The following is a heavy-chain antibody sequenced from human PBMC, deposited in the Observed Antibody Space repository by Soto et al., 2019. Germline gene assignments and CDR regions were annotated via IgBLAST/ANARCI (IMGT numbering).Heavy chain of an antibody. Sequence: GASVKVSCKASGGTFSSYAISWVRQAPGQGLEWMGGIIPIFGTANYAQKFQGRVTITADESTSTAYMELSSLRSEDTAVYYCARGNYYDSSGYRRGMDVWGQGTTVTVSS. CDR2: IIPIFGTA. D-gene: IGHD3-22*01. CDR1: GGTFSSYA. CDR3: ARGNYYDSSGYRRGMDV. J-gene: IGHJ6*02. V-gene: IGHV1-69*13.